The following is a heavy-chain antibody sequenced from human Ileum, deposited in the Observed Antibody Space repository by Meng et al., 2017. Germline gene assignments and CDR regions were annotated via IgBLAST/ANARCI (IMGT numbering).Heavy chain of an antibody. CDR2: IYFSGGT. CDR3: ATGSFSSDLPFDY. Sequence: GDLQVPGPGLVRPPETLSHTCSVSGGSVSSDTYFWSWIRQPPGKGLEWIGYIYFSGGTYYNPSLKSRVTISRDTSKKQFSLNLSSATAADTAVYYCATGSFSSDLPFDYWGQGTLVTVSS. J-gene: IGHJ4*02. CDR1: GGSVSSDTYF. V-gene: IGHV4-61*01. D-gene: IGHD3-3*01.